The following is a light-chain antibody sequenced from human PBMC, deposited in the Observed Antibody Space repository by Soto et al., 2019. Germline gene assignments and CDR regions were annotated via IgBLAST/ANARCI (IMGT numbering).Light chain of an antibody. CDR1: QTILYSPNNRDC. Sequence: DIVMTQSPDSLAVSLGERATINCKSSQTILYSPNNRDCLTWYQQKPGQPPRLLIYWASTREPGVPDRFSGSGSGTDFTLTISSLQAEDVAVYYCQQYYSISYTFGQGTRLEIK. CDR2: WAS. J-gene: IGKJ2*01. V-gene: IGKV4-1*01. CDR3: QQYYSISYT.